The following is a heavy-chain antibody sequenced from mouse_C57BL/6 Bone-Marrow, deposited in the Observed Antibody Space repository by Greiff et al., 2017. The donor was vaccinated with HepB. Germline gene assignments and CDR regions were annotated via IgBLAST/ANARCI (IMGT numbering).Heavy chain of an antibody. V-gene: IGHV2-2*01. CDR1: GFSLTSYG. CDR2: IWSGGST. J-gene: IGHJ1*03. Sequence: VRLQESGPGLVQPSQSLSITCTVSGFSLTSYGVHWVRQSPGKGLEWLGVIWSGGSTDYKAAFISRLSISKDNSKSQVFFKMNSLQADDTAIYYCARNLAGTYWYFDVWGTGTTVTVSS. D-gene: IGHD4-1*01. CDR3: ARNLAGTYWYFDV.